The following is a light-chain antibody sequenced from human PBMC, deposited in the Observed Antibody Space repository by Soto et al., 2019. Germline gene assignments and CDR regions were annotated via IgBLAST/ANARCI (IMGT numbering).Light chain of an antibody. CDR1: QSITHW. Sequence: DIQMTQSPSTLSASVGDRVTITCRASQSITHWLAWYQQKPGKAPKLLVYDASSLETGVPSRFSGSRSGTEFTLTISSLEPDDFATYYCQQYNSYSPLTFGPGTKVDIK. J-gene: IGKJ3*01. V-gene: IGKV1-5*01. CDR2: DAS. CDR3: QQYNSYSPLT.